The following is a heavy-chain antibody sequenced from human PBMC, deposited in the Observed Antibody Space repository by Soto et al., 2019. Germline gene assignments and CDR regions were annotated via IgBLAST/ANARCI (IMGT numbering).Heavy chain of an antibody. CDR1: GGSIDRSNYY. Sequence: SDTLSLTCNVSGGSIDRSNYYWDWLRRPPGKGLEWIGTTYYNGNAYYNPSLKSRVSMSVDTSKNQFSLKLVSVTAADTAVYYCARHFVAVVIKGWGYWGQGTLVNVSS. CDR2: TYYNGNA. J-gene: IGHJ4*02. D-gene: IGHD3-10*01. V-gene: IGHV4-39*01. CDR3: ARHFVAVVIKGWGY.